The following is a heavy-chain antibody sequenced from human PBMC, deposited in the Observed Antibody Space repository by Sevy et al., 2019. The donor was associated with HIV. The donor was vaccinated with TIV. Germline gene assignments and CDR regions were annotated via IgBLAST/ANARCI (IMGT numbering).Heavy chain of an antibody. J-gene: IGHJ4*02. CDR2: ISSGSRYT. D-gene: IGHD6-13*01. Sequence: GGSLRLSCAASGFSFSDYYMTWIRQAPGKGLEWVSSISSGSRYTNYADSVKGRFAISRDNAENSLYLQMSSLRAEDTAVYYCARVRVVAADYYFGYWGQGTLVTVSS. V-gene: IGHV3-11*06. CDR1: GFSFSDYY. CDR3: ARVRVVAADYYFGY.